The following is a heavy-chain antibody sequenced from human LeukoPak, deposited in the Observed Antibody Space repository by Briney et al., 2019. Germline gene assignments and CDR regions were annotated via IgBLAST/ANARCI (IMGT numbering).Heavy chain of an antibody. D-gene: IGHD5-12*01. CDR1: GYTFTGYY. CDR3: ARDGFEIVATLFYY. CDR2: INPNSGGT. Sequence: ASVKVSCKASGYTFTGYYMHWVRQAPGQGPEWMGWINPNSGGTNYAQKFQGRVTMTRDTSISTAYMELSRLRSDDTAVYYCARDGFEIVATLFYYWGQGTLVTVSS. V-gene: IGHV1-2*02. J-gene: IGHJ4*02.